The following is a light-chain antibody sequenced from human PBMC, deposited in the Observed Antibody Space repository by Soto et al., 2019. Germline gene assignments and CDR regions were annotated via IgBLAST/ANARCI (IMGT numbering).Light chain of an antibody. CDR1: QSLLHSDGKTS. V-gene: IGKV2D-29*01. Sequence: DVVMTQSPLSLSVTPGQPASISCKSSQSLLHSDGKTSLYWYLQRPGQPPHLLIYEVSKRFSGVTERFSGSGSGTDFTLKISRVEADDVGVYYCMQSIQVLGQGTKLEI. CDR2: EVS. CDR3: MQSIQV. J-gene: IGKJ2*01.